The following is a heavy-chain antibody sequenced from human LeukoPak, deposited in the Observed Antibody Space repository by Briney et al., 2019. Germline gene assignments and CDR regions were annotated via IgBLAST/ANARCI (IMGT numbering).Heavy chain of an antibody. J-gene: IGHJ5*02. CDR2: IYYSGST. Sequence: SETLSLTCTVSGGSISSYYWSWIRQPPGKGLEWIGYIYYSGSTNYNPSLKSRVSISVDTSKNQFSLKLSSVTAADTAVYYCARGHFVRAAILRCWFDPWGQGTLVTVSS. CDR3: ARGHFVRAAILRCWFDP. CDR1: GGSISSYY. V-gene: IGHV4-59*12. D-gene: IGHD2-2*02.